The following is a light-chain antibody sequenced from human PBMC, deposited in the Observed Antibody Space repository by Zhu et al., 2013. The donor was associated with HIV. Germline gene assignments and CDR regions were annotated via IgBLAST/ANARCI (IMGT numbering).Light chain of an antibody. J-gene: IGLJ3*02. CDR2: GKN. Sequence: SSELTQDPAVSVALGQTVRITCQGDSLRSYYASWYQQKPGQAPVLVIYGKNNRPSGIPDRFSGSNSGNTATLTVTRVEGGDEADYYCQVWDNDSDHLEFGGGTKLTVL. V-gene: IGLV3-19*01. CDR3: QVWDNDSDHLE. CDR1: SLRSYY.